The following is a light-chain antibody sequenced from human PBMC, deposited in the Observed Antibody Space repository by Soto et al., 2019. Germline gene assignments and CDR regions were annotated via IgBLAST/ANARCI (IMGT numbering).Light chain of an antibody. CDR2: AAT. V-gene: IGKV1-39*01. J-gene: IGKJ5*01. Sequence: IQLTQSPSSLSASVGDRVTITCRASQTIDTYLNWYQHKPGTAPKVLIYAATYLQNGVPSRFSGSGSGTEFTLTISSLQPDDFAVYYCQQYGSSPITFGQGTRLEIK. CDR3: QQYGSSPIT. CDR1: QTIDTY.